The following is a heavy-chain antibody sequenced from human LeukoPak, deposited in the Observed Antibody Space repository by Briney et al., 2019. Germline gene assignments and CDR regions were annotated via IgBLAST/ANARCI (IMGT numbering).Heavy chain of an antibody. D-gene: IGHD6-19*01. J-gene: IGHJ6*02. CDR1: GFTFSSYA. Sequence: GGSLRLSCAASGFTFSSYAMHWVRQAPGKGLEWVAVISYDGSNKYYADSVKGRFTISRDNSKNTLYLQMNSLRTEDTAVYYCARDDPSSGWYWVSRYYYYGMDVWGQGTTVTVSS. CDR3: ARDDPSSGWYWVSRYYYYGMDV. V-gene: IGHV3-30*04. CDR2: ISYDGSNK.